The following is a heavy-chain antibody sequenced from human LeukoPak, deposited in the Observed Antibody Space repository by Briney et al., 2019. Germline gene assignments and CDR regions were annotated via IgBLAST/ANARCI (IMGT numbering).Heavy chain of an antibody. V-gene: IGHV1-2*02. D-gene: IGHD3-22*01. Sequence: ASVKVSCKAPGYTFTGYYMHWVRQAPGQGLEWMGWINPNSGGTNYAQKFQGRVTMTRDTSISTAYMELSRLRSDDTAVYYCAKSSGYYFVCYYYYMDVWGKGTTVTISS. CDR1: GYTFTGYY. CDR2: INPNSGGT. J-gene: IGHJ6*03. CDR3: AKSSGYYFVCYYYYMDV.